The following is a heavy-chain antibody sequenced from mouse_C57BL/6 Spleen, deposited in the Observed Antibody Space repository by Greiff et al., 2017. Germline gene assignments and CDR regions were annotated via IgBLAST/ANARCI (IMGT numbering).Heavy chain of an antibody. CDR2: IYPGNSDT. J-gene: IGHJ1*03. CDR1: GYTFTSYW. D-gene: IGHD2-4*01. Sequence: VQLQQSGTVLARPGASVKMSCKTSGYTFTSYWMHWVKQRPGQGLEWIGAIYPGNSDTSYNQKLKGKAKLTAVTSASTAYMELSSLTNEDSAVYYCTREQDDYQYFDVWGTGTTVTVSS. V-gene: IGHV1-5*01. CDR3: TREQDDYQYFDV.